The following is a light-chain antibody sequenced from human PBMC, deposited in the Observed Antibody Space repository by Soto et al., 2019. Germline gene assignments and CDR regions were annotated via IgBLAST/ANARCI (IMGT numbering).Light chain of an antibody. Sequence: QSVLTQPPSVSAAPGQTVTISCSGSSSNIGKNYVSWYQQVPGTAPKLLIYDNDKRPSGIPDRFSASKSGTSATLDITGLQTADEADYYCETWDSSLSGVFGGGTKLTVL. J-gene: IGLJ2*01. V-gene: IGLV1-51*01. CDR3: ETWDSSLSGV. CDR1: SSNIGKNY. CDR2: DND.